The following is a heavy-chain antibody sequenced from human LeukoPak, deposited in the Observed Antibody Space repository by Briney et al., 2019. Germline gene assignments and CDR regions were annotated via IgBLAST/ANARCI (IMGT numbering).Heavy chain of an antibody. CDR2: LNPSVGST. Sequence: ASVKVSCKASGYTLTTHYIHWVRQAPGQGLEWMGILNPSVGSTDYAPKFQGRVTMTRDTSTSTVYMELSSLRSEDTAVYYCARGGSGTYYGHDAFDIWGQGTMVTVSS. D-gene: IGHD3-10*01. CDR1: GYTLTTHY. V-gene: IGHV1-46*01. J-gene: IGHJ3*02. CDR3: ARGGSGTYYGHDAFDI.